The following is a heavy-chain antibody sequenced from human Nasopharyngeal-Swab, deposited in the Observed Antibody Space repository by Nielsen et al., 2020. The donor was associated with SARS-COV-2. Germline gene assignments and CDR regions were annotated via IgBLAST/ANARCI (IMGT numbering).Heavy chain of an antibody. D-gene: IGHD1-26*01. V-gene: IGHV1-46*01. J-gene: IGHJ4*02. CDR1: GYTFTSHH. CDR3: ARDLSDITVVSSGTVGFDY. Sequence: ASVKVSCKASGYTFTSHHMHWVRQAPGQGLEYVGIIHPSGGRTVYSQSFQGRVTMTRDTSTSTVYMELSSLRSEDTAIYYCARDLSDITVVSSGTVGFDYWGQGTLVTVSS. CDR2: IHPSGGRT.